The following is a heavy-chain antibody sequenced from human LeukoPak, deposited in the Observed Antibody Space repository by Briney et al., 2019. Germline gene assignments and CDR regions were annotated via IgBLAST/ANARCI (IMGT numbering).Heavy chain of an antibody. J-gene: IGHJ5*02. D-gene: IGHD2-2*01. CDR1: GGSFSGYY. CDR3: ASTSLYCSSTSCSTTNWSDP. V-gene: IGHV4-34*01. Sequence: SETLSLTCAVYGGSFSGYYWSWIRQPPGKGLEWIGEINHSGSTNYNPSLKSRVTISVDTSKNQFSLKLSSVTAADTAVYYCASTSLYCSSTSCSTTNWSDPWGQGTLVTVSS. CDR2: INHSGST.